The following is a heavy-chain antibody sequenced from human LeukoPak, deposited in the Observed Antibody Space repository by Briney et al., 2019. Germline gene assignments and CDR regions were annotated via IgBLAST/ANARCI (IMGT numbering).Heavy chain of an antibody. CDR1: SGSISTSNYY. D-gene: IGHD2-2*01. CDR2: IYYSGST. V-gene: IGHV4-61*01. CDR3: ARDEARGIVPDAFDI. Sequence: PSETLSLTCTVSSGSISTSNYYWSWIRQPPGKGLEWIGYIYYSGSTNYNPSLKSRVTISVDTSKNQFSLKLSSVTAADTAVYYCARDEARGIVPDAFDIWGQGTMVTVSS. J-gene: IGHJ3*02.